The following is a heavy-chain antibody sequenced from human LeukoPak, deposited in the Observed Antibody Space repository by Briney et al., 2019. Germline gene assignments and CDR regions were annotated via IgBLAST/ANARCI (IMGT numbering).Heavy chain of an antibody. Sequence: GGSLRLSCAASGFTFSSHSMNWVRQAPGKGLEWVSYISSSSSTVYYADSVKGRFTISRDNAKNSLYLQMNSLRAEDTAVYYCARGAYYYEDWGQGTLVTVSS. CDR2: ISSSSSTV. CDR1: GFTFSSHS. D-gene: IGHD3-22*01. V-gene: IGHV3-48*01. CDR3: ARGAYYYED. J-gene: IGHJ4*02.